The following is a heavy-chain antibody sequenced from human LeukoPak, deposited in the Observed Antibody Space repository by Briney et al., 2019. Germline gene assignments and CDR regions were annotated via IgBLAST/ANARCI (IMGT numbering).Heavy chain of an antibody. CDR3: AKSGGYGLIDY. CDR1: GASISGSGYY. D-gene: IGHD1-26*01. CDR2: IYSSGST. V-gene: IGHV4-39*01. J-gene: IGHJ4*02. Sequence: SETLSLTCTVSGASISGSGYYWGWIRQPPGKGLEWIGSIYSSGSTYYNASLQSRDTISIETSKNQISLRLNSVTAADTAMYYCAKSGGYGLIDYWGQGTLVTVSS.